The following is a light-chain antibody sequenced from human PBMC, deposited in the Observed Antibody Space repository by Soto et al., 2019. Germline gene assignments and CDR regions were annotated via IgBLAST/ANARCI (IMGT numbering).Light chain of an antibody. Sequence: QSLLTQPPSVSGAPGQRVTISCTWSSSNIGAGYDVHWYQQLPGTAPKLLIYGNSNRPSGVPDRFSGSKSGTSASLAITGLQAEDEADYYCQSYDSSLSGLYVFGTGTKVTVL. CDR1: SSNIGAGYD. CDR3: QSYDSSLSGLYV. V-gene: IGLV1-40*01. CDR2: GNS. J-gene: IGLJ1*01.